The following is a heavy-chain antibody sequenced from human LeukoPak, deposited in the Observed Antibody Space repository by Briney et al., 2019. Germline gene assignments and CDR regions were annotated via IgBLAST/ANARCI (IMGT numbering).Heavy chain of an antibody. CDR2: IWYDASNK. J-gene: IGHJ6*02. V-gene: IGHV3-30*02. Sequence: GGSLRLSCAASGFSFSSYGMHWVRQAPGKGLEGVAIIWYDASNKYYADSVKGRFTISRDNSKNTLYLQMNSLRAEDTAVYYCARGMSTYRGYYYGMDVWGQGTTVTVSS. D-gene: IGHD2-2*01. CDR1: GFSFSSYG. CDR3: ARGMSTYRGYYYGMDV.